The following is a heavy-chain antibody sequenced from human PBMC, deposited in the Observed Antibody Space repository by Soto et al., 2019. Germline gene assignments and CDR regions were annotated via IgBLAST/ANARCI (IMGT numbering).Heavy chain of an antibody. Sequence: EVQLVESGGGLVKPGGSLRLSCAASGFTFSSYSMNWVRQAPGKGLEWVSSISSSSSYIYYADSVKGRFTISRDNAKNSLYLQRNRLRAEDTAVYYRARAPTGFGWHTTIWGQGTLVTVSS. V-gene: IGHV3-21*01. J-gene: IGHJ4*02. CDR1: GFTFSSYS. CDR3: ARAPTGFGWHTTI. CDR2: ISSSSSYI. D-gene: IGHD3-10*01.